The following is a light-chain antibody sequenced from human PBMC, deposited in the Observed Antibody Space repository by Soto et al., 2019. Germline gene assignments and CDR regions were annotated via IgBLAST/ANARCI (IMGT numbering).Light chain of an antibody. CDR2: DVT. Sequence: QSALTQPASVSGSPGQSITISCTGTSSDVGDNNYVSWYQQHPGKAPKLMIYDVTHRPSVISNRFSGSKSGNTASLTISGLQAEDEDDYYCSSYTSSSTLYVFGTGTKVTVL. CDR1: SSDVGDNNY. CDR3: SSYTSSSTLYV. V-gene: IGLV2-14*01. J-gene: IGLJ1*01.